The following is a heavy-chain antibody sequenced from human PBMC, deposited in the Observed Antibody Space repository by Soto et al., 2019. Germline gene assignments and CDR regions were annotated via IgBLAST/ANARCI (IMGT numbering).Heavy chain of an antibody. CDR3: AATLRDHYYYYYGMDV. V-gene: IGHV3-23*01. Sequence: PGGSLRLSCAASGFTFSSYAMSWVRQAPGKGLEWVSAISGSGGSTYYADSVKGRFTISRDNSKNTLYLQMNSLRAEDTAVYYCAATLRDHYYYYYGMDVWGQGTTVTVSS. J-gene: IGHJ6*02. CDR1: GFTFSSYA. CDR2: ISGSGGST. D-gene: IGHD3-16*01.